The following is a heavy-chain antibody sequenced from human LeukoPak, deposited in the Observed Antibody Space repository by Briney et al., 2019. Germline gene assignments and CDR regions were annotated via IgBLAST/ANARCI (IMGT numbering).Heavy chain of an antibody. D-gene: IGHD4-11*01. CDR1: GFTFSSYG. CDR3: AKILPDTVTADY. J-gene: IGHJ4*02. CDR2: ISYDGSNK. Sequence: PGRSLRLSCAASGFTFSSYGMHWVRQAPGKGLEWVAVISYDGSNKYYADSVKGRFTISRDNSKNTLYLQMNSLRAEDTAVYYCAKILPDTVTADYWGQGTLVTVSS. V-gene: IGHV3-30*18.